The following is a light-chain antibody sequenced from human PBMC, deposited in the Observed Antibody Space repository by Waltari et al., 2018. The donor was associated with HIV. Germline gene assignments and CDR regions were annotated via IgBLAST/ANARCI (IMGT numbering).Light chain of an antibody. Sequence: SYELTQPPSVSVSPERTASITCSGATLGDSYVCWYQQKPGQSPVLVIYQDTKRPSGIPERFSGSNSGNTATLTISGTQAMDEADYYCQTWDTTTVVFGGGTKLTVL. CDR2: QDT. CDR3: QTWDTTTVV. V-gene: IGLV3-1*01. CDR1: TLGDSY. J-gene: IGLJ2*01.